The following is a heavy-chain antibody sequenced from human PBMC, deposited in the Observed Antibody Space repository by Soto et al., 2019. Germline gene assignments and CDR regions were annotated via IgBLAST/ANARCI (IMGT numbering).Heavy chain of an antibody. CDR1: GFTFSSYA. CDR2: ISGSGGNT. Sequence: GGSLRLSCAASGFTFSSYAMSWVRQAPGKGLEWVSAISGSGGNTYYADSVKGRFTISRDNSKNTLYLQMNSLRAEDTAVYYCAKSRSWVRRVIPGPYFQHWGRGTLVTVSS. J-gene: IGHJ1*01. V-gene: IGHV3-23*01. D-gene: IGHD3-10*01. CDR3: AKSRSWVRRVIPGPYFQH.